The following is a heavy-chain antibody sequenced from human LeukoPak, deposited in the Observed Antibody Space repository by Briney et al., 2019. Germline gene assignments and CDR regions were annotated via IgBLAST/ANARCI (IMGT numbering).Heavy chain of an antibody. J-gene: IGHJ5*02. CDR3: ARSMVRGVNHNWFDP. V-gene: IGHV4-59*01. D-gene: IGHD3-10*01. CDR1: GGSISSYF. CDR2: IYYSGST. Sequence: SETLSLTCTVSGGSISSYFWSWIRQPPGKGLEWIGYIYYSGSTNYNPSLKSRVTISVDTSKNQFSLKLSSVTAADTAVYYCARSMVRGVNHNWFDPWGQGTLVTVSS.